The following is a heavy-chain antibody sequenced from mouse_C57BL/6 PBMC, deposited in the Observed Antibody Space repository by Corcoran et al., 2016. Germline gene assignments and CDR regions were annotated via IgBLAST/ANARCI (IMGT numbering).Heavy chain of an antibody. CDR1: GYTFTDYN. J-gene: IGHJ2*01. Sequence: EVQLQQSGPELVKPGASVKIPCKASGYTFTDYNMDWVKQSHGKSLEWIGDINPNNGGTIYNQKFKGKATLTVDKSSSTAYMELRSLTSEDTAVYYCARSRAGGYYFDYWGQGTTLTVSS. V-gene: IGHV1-18*01. CDR3: ARSRAGGYYFDY. CDR2: INPNNGGT. D-gene: IGHD3-3*01.